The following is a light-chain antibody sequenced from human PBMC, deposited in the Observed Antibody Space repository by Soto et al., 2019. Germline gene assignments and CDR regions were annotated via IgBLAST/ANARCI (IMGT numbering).Light chain of an antibody. J-gene: IGKJ1*01. CDR2: GAS. CDR3: QQYGSSPSWP. Sequence: EIVLTQSPGTLSLSPGERATLSCRASQSVSSSYLAWYQQKPGQAPRLLIYGASSRATGIPDRFSGSGSGTDFTLTISRLEPEDFAVYYCQQYGSSPSWPFGQGPKVDIK. CDR1: QSVSSSY. V-gene: IGKV3-20*01.